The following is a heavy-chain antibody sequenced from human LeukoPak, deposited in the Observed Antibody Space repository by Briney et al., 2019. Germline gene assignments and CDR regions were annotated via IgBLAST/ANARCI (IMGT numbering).Heavy chain of an antibody. Sequence: RPSETLSLTCTVSGGSISSSSYYWGWIRQPPGKGLEWIGYIYYSGSTNYNPSLKSRVTISVDTSKNQFSLKLSSVTAADTAVYYCARLPPSEPFDYWGQGTLVTVSS. CDR2: IYYSGST. V-gene: IGHV4-61*05. J-gene: IGHJ4*02. CDR3: ARLPPSEPFDY. CDR1: GGSISSSSYY.